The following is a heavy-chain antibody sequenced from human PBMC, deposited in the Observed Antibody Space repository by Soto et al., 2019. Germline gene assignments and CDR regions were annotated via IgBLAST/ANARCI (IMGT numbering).Heavy chain of an antibody. CDR3: TTDGNFGGVVVAFHL. Sequence: EVQMVESGGGLVKPGGSLRLSCAVSGFSFSEAWMNWVRQAPGKGLEWVGRIKSKAGGGAIDYVGPVKGRFTISRDDSKDTLYLQINSLKTEDTAVYYCTTDGNFGGVVVAFHLWGQGTMLTVSS. J-gene: IGHJ3*01. CDR1: GFSFSEAW. V-gene: IGHV3-15*07. D-gene: IGHD3-10*01. CDR2: IKSKAGGGAI.